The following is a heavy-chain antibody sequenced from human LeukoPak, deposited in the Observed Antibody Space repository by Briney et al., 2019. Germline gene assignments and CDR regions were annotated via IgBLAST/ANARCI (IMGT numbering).Heavy chain of an antibody. CDR2: ISAYNGNT. V-gene: IGHV1-18*01. J-gene: IGHJ3*02. D-gene: IGHD6-13*01. CDR3: ARDQSVRLLQTSSTYFKHVFAI. CDR1: GYTFTNYG. Sequence: GASVKVSCKTSGYTFTNYGISGVRQAPGLELEWMGWISAYNGNTNYAQKVQGRVTMTTDTSTSTAYMELRSLRFDDTAVYYCARDQSVRLLQTSSTYFKHVFAIWGQGSMVTVSS.